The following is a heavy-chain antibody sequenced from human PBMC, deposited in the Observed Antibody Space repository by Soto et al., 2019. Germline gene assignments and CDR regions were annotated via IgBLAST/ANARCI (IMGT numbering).Heavy chain of an antibody. D-gene: IGHD2-21*01. CDR2: INWNGGST. Sequence: GGSLRLSCAASGFTFDDYGMSWVRQAPGKGLEWVSGINWNGGSTGYADSVKGRITISRDNAKNTLYLQMNSLRAEDTAVYYCAKGSGGEDSEWFDPWGQGTLVTVSS. V-gene: IGHV3-20*04. J-gene: IGHJ5*02. CDR1: GFTFDDYG. CDR3: AKGSGGEDSEWFDP.